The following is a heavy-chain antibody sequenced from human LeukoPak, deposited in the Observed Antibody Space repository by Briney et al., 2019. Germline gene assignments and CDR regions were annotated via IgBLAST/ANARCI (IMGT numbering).Heavy chain of an antibody. J-gene: IGHJ3*02. CDR1: GYTFTSYD. D-gene: IGHD3-10*01. CDR3: AIVRRGRRSGEYAFDM. CDR2: MNPNSGNT. V-gene: IGHV1-8*03. Sequence: ASVKVSCKASGYTFTSYDINWVPQATGQGLEWMGWMNPNSGNTGYAQKFQGRVTITRNTSISTAYMELSSLRSEDTAVYYCAIVRRGRRSGEYAFDMSGEGSMVTVYS.